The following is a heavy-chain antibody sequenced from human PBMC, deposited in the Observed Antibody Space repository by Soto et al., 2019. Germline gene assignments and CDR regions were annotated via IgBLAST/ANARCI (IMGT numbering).Heavy chain of an antibody. CDR2: ISDYNGNT. CDR1: GYTFTSYG. CDR3: ARDYYDFWSGYYRRGRFDY. Sequence: QVQLVQSGAEVKKPGASVKVSCKASGYTFTSYGISWVRQAPGQGLEWMGWISDYNGNTNYAQKLQGRVTMTTDTSTSTAYMELRSLRSDDTAVYYCARDYYDFWSGYYRRGRFDYWGQGTLVTVSS. J-gene: IGHJ4*02. V-gene: IGHV1-18*04. D-gene: IGHD3-3*01.